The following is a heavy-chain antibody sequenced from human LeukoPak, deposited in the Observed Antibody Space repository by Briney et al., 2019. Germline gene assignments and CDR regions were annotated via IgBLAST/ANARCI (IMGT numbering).Heavy chain of an antibody. Sequence: GGPLRLSCAASGHSFSHYWKSWARRPRGRGREGVANKKQDGSEKDYVDALKGRFTISRDNSKNSLYLQMNSLRAEDTAVYYCARWLELMRNFDWWGQGTLVTVSS. J-gene: IGHJ4*02. V-gene: IGHV3-7*01. CDR1: GHSFSHYW. CDR2: KKQDGSEK. CDR3: ARWLELMRNFDW. D-gene: IGHD5-24*01.